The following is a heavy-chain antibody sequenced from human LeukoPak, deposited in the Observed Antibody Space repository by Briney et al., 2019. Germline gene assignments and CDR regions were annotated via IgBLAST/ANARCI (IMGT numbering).Heavy chain of an antibody. V-gene: IGHV1-69*13. J-gene: IGHJ6*02. CDR1: GGTFSSYA. CDR3: ARDPGYCSGGSCYAHYYYGMDV. CDR2: IIPIFGTA. D-gene: IGHD2-15*01. Sequence: ASVKVSCKASGGTFSSYAISWVRQAPGQGLEWMGGIIPIFGTANYAQKFQGRVTITADESTSKAYMELSSLRSEDTAVYYCARDPGYCSGGSCYAHYYYGMDVWGQGTTVTVSS.